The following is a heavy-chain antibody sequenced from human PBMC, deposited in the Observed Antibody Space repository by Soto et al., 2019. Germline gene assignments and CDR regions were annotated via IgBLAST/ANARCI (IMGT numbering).Heavy chain of an antibody. CDR2: IYYSGST. J-gene: IGHJ2*01. D-gene: IGHD6-13*01. Sequence: QLQLQESGPGLVKPSETLSLTCTVSGGSISSSSYYWGWIRQPPGKGLEWIGSIYYSGSTYYNPSLKSRVTISVDTSKNQFSLKLSSVTAADTAVYYCARTAAGENWYFDLWGRGTLVTVSS. V-gene: IGHV4-39*01. CDR1: GGSISSSSYY. CDR3: ARTAAGENWYFDL.